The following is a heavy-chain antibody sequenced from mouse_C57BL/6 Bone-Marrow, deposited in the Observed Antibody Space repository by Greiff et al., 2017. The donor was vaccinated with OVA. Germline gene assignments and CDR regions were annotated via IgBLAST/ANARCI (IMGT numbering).Heavy chain of an antibody. CDR1: GYAFSSSW. D-gene: IGHD3-3*01. CDR2: IYPGDGDT. V-gene: IGHV1-82*01. CDR3: AREDEGGYWYFDV. Sequence: QVQLQQSGPELVKPGASVKISCKASGYAFSSSWMNWVKQRPGKGLEWIGRIYPGDGDTTYNGKFKGKATLTADKSSSTAYMQLSSLTSEDSAVYFCAREDEGGYWYFDVWGTGTTVTVSS. J-gene: IGHJ1*03.